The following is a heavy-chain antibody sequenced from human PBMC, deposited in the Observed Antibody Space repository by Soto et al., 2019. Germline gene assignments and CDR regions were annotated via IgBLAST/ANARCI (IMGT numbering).Heavy chain of an antibody. Sequence: QVQLVQSGAEVKKPGSSVKVSCKASGGTFSSYAISWVRQAPVQGLEWMGGIIPILGTANYAQKFQGRVTITADESTSTAYMELSSLRSEDTAVYYCARDVTGYSYGYYVYWGQGTLVTVSS. D-gene: IGHD5-18*01. J-gene: IGHJ4*02. CDR3: ARDVTGYSYGYYVY. CDR2: IIPILGTA. CDR1: GGTFSSYA. V-gene: IGHV1-69*01.